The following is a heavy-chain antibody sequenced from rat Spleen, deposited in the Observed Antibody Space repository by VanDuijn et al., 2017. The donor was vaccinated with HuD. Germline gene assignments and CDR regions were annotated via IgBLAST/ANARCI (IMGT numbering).Heavy chain of an antibody. CDR2: ITYDGSGT. V-gene: IGHV5-29*01. D-gene: IGHD1-11*01. J-gene: IGHJ4*01. CDR1: GFTFTKYG. CDR3: ARHYGGYSEYVMDA. Sequence: EVLLVESGGGSVQPGRSLKLSCATSGFTFTKYGMSWVRQAPTKGLEWVASITYDGSGTYYPDSVKGRFTISRDDAKSTLYLQMDSLRSEDTATYDWARHYGGYSEYVMDAWGQGASVTVSS.